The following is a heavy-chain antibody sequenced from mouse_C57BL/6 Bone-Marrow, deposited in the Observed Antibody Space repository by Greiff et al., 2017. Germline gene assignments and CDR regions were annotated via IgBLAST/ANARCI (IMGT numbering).Heavy chain of an antibody. CDR3: ARIDGYFAYYAMDY. CDR1: GYTFTSYW. D-gene: IGHD2-3*01. V-gene: IGHV1-55*01. CDR2: IYPGSGST. J-gene: IGHJ4*01. Sequence: QVQLQQPGAELVKPGASVKMSCKASGYTFTSYWITWVKQRPGQGLEWIGDIYPGSGSTNYNEKFKSKATLTVDTSSSTAYTQLSSLTSEDSAVYYCARIDGYFAYYAMDYWGQGTSVTVSS.